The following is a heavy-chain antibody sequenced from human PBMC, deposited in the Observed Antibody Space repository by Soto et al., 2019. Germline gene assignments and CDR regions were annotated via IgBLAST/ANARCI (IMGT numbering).Heavy chain of an antibody. J-gene: IGHJ4*02. CDR2: ISGNGDNT. CDR3: AKDGPSGIWGDFYFDY. Sequence: PGGSLRLSCAASGFTFSSNAISWVRQAPGKGLEWVSAISGNGDNTYYADSVKGRFTISRDNSKNSLYLQMNSLRTEDAAFYYCAKDGPSGIWGDFYFDYWGQGTLVTVSS. V-gene: IGHV3-23*01. D-gene: IGHD3-16*01. CDR1: GFTFSSNA.